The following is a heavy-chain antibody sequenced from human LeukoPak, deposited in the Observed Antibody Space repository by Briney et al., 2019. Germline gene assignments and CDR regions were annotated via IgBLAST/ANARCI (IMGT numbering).Heavy chain of an antibody. V-gene: IGHV1-69*13. CDR3: ARGLSTATTFYFDF. CDR1: GGTFSGYA. Sequence: ASVKVSCKASGGTFSGYAISWVRQAPGQGLEWMGGIIPIFGTANYAQKFQGRVTITADESTSTAYMELSSLRSEDTAVYYCARGLSTATTFYFDFWGQGTRVIVSS. CDR2: IIPIFGTA. J-gene: IGHJ4*02. D-gene: IGHD4-17*01.